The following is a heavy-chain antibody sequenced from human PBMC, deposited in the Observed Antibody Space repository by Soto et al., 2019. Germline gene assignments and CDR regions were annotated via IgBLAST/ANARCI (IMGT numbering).Heavy chain of an antibody. Sequence: QMQLQQSGPGLVRPSQTLSLTCTVSGGCISSFGYYWNWIRQHPGGGLEWIGYMYNNGNTYYSPSLKSRVSISVDSSKNQSSLNLTAVTAADTAVYYCAPAPYNSGPGFDSCAQGTLVLVSS. CDR2: MYNNGNT. J-gene: IGHJ4*02. CDR1: GGCISSFGYY. CDR3: APAPYNSGPGFDS. V-gene: IGHV4-31*03. D-gene: IGHD6-19*01.